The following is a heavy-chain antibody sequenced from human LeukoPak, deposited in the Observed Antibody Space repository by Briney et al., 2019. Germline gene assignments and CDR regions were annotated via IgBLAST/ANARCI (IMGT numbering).Heavy chain of an antibody. CDR2: IYSGGST. V-gene: IGHV3-53*01. D-gene: IGHD3-10*01. CDR1: GFTVSSNY. Sequence: PGGSLRLSCAASGFTVSSNYMSWVRQAPGKGLEWVSVIYSGGSTYYADSVKGRFTIPRDNSKNTLYLQMNSLRAEDTAVYYCARGGGWFRELPTPGAFDIWGQGTMVTVSS. CDR3: ARGGGWFRELPTPGAFDI. J-gene: IGHJ3*02.